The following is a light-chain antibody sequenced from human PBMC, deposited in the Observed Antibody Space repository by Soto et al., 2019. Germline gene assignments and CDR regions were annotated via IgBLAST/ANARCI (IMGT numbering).Light chain of an antibody. J-gene: IGKJ1*01. Sequence: DIVMTQSPATLSVYTGERATLSCRASQSVSSNLAWYQQKPGQAPRLLIYGASTRAPGFPARFSGSGSGTDFTLTISSLQSEDFAVYYCQQYNNWPWTFGQGTIVDI. CDR2: GAS. V-gene: IGKV3-15*01. CDR3: QQYNNWPWT. CDR1: QSVSSN.